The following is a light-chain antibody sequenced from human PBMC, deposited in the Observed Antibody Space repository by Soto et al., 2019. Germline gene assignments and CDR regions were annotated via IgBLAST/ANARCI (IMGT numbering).Light chain of an antibody. Sequence: EIVLTQSPATLSLSPGERATLSCRASQSVSSYLAWYQQKPGQAPSLLIYDASNRATGIPARFSGSGSGTDFTLTISSLEPEDFAVYYFQQRSNWPPTFGQGTKVEIK. CDR3: QQRSNWPPT. J-gene: IGKJ1*01. CDR2: DAS. V-gene: IGKV3-11*01. CDR1: QSVSSY.